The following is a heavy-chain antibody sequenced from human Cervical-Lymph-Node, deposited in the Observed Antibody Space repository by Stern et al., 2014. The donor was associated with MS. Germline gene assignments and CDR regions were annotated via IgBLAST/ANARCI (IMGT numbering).Heavy chain of an antibody. Sequence: QVQLQQWGAGLLRPSETLSLTCAVHGASFTDNYWSWIRQTPGKGLEWIGEITHSGKTHHNPSLRSRLTLSLDTSKNQFSLKLNSVTAADTAVYYCARERKVERSARVFVSFDVWGQGTLLTVSS. CDR1: GASFTDNY. CDR3: ARERKVERSARVFVSFDV. CDR2: ITHSGKT. V-gene: IGHV4-34*01. J-gene: IGHJ3*01. D-gene: IGHD1-1*01.